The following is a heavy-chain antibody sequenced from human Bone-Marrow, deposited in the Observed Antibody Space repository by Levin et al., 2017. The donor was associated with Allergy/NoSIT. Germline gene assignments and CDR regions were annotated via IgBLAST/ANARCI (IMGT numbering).Heavy chain of an antibody. Sequence: EASVKVSCKASGYTFTGYYMHWVRQAPGQGLEWMGWINPNSGGTNYAQKFQGRVTMTRDTSISTAYMELSRLRSDDTAVYYCARSPVDTAMVHTFDYWGQGTLVTVSS. CDR2: INPNSGGT. CDR3: ARSPVDTAMVHTFDY. J-gene: IGHJ4*02. CDR1: GYTFTGYY. V-gene: IGHV1-2*02. D-gene: IGHD5-18*01.